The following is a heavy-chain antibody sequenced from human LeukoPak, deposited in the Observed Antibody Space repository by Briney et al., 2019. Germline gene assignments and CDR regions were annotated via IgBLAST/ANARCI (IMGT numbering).Heavy chain of an antibody. CDR2: IYSSGSS. V-gene: IGHV4-61*02. D-gene: IGHD5-18*01. CDR3: ARKDTAMAPFDY. J-gene: IGHJ4*02. CDR1: GGSLSSNSYY. Sequence: SETLSLTCTVSGGSLSSNSYYWSWIRQPAGQGLEWLGRIYSSGSSNYTPSLTSRVTMSVDTSKTQFSLKLSSVTAADTAVYYCARKDTAMAPFDYGGQGTLVTVSS.